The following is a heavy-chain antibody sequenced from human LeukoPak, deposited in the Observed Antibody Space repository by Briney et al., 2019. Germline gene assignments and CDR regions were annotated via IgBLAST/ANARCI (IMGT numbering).Heavy chain of an antibody. CDR2: ISYDGSNK. CDR3: AKVYQSPLRYFGWLSPNAFDI. CDR1: GFTFSSYG. V-gene: IGHV3-30*18. Sequence: PGGSLRLSCAASGFTFSSYGMHWVRQAPGKGLGWVAVISYDGSNKYYADSVKGRFTISRDNSKNTLYLQMNSLRAEDTAVYYCAKVYQSPLRYFGWLSPNAFDIWGQGTMVAVSS. D-gene: IGHD3-9*01. J-gene: IGHJ3*02.